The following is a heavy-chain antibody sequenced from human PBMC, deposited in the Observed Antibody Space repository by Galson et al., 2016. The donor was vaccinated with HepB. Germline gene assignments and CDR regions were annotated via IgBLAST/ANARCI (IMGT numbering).Heavy chain of an antibody. J-gene: IGHJ5*02. Sequence: SETLSLTCSVSGVSISVARYYWGWIRQPPGKGPEWIGSYYYTGSTYYNPTLKSRVTISVDTSKNQFSLRVTSVTAADTAVYFCASSNGLYSKPLWFDPWGQGTRVIVSS. V-gene: IGHV4-39*01. CDR2: YYYTGST. CDR1: GVSISVARYY. CDR3: ASSNGLYSKPLWFDP. D-gene: IGHD2-15*01.